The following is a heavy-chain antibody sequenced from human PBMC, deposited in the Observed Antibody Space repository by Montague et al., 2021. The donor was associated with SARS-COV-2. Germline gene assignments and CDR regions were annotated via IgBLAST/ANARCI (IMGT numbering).Heavy chain of an antibody. D-gene: IGHD3-16*02. J-gene: IGHJ4*02. CDR3: ARDNYDYVWGSYRYIY. V-gene: IGHV3-30*04. Sequence: SLRLSCAASVFTFSSYAMHLVRQAPGKVLEWVAVISYDGSNKYXXXSXXXRFTISRDNSKNTLYLQMNSLRAEATAVSYCARDNYDYVWGSYRYIYWGQGTLVTVSS. CDR1: VFTFSSYA. CDR2: ISYDGSNK.